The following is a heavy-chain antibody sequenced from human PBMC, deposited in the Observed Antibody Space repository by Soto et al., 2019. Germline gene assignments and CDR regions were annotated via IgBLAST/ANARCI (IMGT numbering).Heavy chain of an antibody. CDR1: GGTFSSYA. CDR2: IIPIFGTA. J-gene: IGHJ3*02. Sequence: ASVKVSCKTSGGTFSSYAISWVRQAPGQGLEWMGCIIPIFGTANYAQKFQGRVTITADESTSTAYMELSSLRSEDTAVYYCAGKYRVSFLAFDIWGQGTMVTVSS. V-gene: IGHV1-69*13. CDR3: AGKYRVSFLAFDI. D-gene: IGHD2-8*01.